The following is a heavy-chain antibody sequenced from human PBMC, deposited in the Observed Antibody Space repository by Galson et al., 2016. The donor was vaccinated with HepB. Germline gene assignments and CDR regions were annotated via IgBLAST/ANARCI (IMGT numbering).Heavy chain of an antibody. CDR3: AREIQGRWYYFDY. CDR2: IWHDGSNK. V-gene: IGHV3-33*01. D-gene: IGHD3-16*01. CDR1: SFSFSTYG. J-gene: IGHJ4*02. Sequence: SLRLSCAASSFSFSTYGMHWVRQAPGKGLEWVAVIWHDGSNKQYADSVKGRFTISRDNSKSTLNLRMNSLRVEDTAVYYCAREIQGRWYYFDYWGQGTLVTFSS.